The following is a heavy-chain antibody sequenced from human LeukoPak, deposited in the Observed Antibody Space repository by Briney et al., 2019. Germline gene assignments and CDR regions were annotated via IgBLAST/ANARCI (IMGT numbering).Heavy chain of an antibody. D-gene: IGHD3-10*01. Sequence: ASVKVSCKASGYTFTDYYMHWVRQAPGQGLEWMGWISPNSGGTNYAQKFQGRVTMTSDTSISTGYMELSSLRSDDTAVYYCARGKYQVLWGDCWGQGTLVTVSS. V-gene: IGHV1-2*02. CDR3: ARGKYQVLWGDC. CDR2: ISPNSGGT. CDR1: GYTFTDYY. J-gene: IGHJ4*02.